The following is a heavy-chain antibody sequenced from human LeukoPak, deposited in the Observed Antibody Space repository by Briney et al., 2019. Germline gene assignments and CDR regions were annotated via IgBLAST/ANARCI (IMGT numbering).Heavy chain of an antibody. Sequence: GGSLRLSCAASGFSFSSYTMNWVRQAPGKGLEWVSSISSSSSYIYYADSVKGRFTMSRDNAKNSLYLQMNSLRAEDTAVYYCATSRTFDYWGQGTLVTVSS. CDR3: ATSRTFDY. CDR2: ISSSSSYI. D-gene: IGHD1-1*01. V-gene: IGHV3-21*06. CDR1: GFSFSSYT. J-gene: IGHJ4*02.